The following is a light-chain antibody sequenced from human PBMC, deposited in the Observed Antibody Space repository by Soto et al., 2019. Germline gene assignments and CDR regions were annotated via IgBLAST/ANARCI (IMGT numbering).Light chain of an antibody. CDR1: QDIRSD. V-gene: IGKV1-17*01. J-gene: IGKJ1*01. Sequence: DIQMTQSPSSLSASVGDRVTITCRASQDIRSDLGWYQQKPGKAPKRLIYGASSLQSGVPSRFSGSGSGTEFTLTISSLQPEDFATYYCLQHNHYLWTFGQGTKVEIK. CDR3: LQHNHYLWT. CDR2: GAS.